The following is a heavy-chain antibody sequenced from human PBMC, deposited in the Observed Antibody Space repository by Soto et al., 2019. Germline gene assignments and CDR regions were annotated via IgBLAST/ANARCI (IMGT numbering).Heavy chain of an antibody. J-gene: IGHJ4*02. CDR1: GFTFSTYS. Sequence: GSLRLSCAASGFTFSTYSMNWVRQAPGKGLEWVSSISSSSGYIYYADSVKGRFTISRDNAKNSLYLQMNNLRVQDTAVYYCARVSPEYYFDYWGQGTLVTVSS. CDR3: ARVSPEYYFDY. V-gene: IGHV3-21*01. CDR2: ISSSSGYI.